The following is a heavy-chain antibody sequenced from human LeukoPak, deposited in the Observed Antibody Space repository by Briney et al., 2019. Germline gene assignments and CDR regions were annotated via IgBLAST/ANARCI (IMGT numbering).Heavy chain of an antibody. CDR2: IIPMFETA. CDR3: ARGIRYYDILTGHVKGHDNSYYYYMDV. CDR1: GGTFNSYA. D-gene: IGHD3-9*01. V-gene: IGHV1-69*13. J-gene: IGHJ6*03. Sequence: SVKVSCKASGGTFNSYAISWVRQAPGQGLEWMGGIIPMFETANHAQKFQGRVTITADEFTTTVYMELSSLRSEDTAVYYCARGIRYYDILTGHVKGHDNSYYYYMDVWGQGTAVTISS.